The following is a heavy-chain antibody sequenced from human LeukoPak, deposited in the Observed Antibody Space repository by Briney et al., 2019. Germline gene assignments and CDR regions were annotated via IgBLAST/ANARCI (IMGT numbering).Heavy chain of an antibody. D-gene: IGHD3-9*01. J-gene: IGHJ4*02. CDR1: GFTFSIYG. CDR2: IGSDGSSK. V-gene: IGHV3-30*02. Sequence: GGSLRLSCAASGFTFSIYGMHWVRQAPGKGLEWVSFIGSDGSSKAYADSVKGRFTISRDNSKNTVDLQMNSLRAEDTALYYCAKGGYFDHLADYWGQGTLVTVSS. CDR3: AKGGYFDHLADY.